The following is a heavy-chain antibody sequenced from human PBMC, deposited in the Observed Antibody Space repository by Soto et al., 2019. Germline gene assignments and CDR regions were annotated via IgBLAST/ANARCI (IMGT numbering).Heavy chain of an antibody. D-gene: IGHD2-15*01. J-gene: IGHJ4*02. CDR2: IRSRANRYAT. CDR1: GFSFSVSA. CDR3: TRLYCSGFDF. V-gene: IGHV3-73*02. Sequence: EVQLVESGGGLVQPGGSLKLSCAASGFSFSVSAVHWVRQASGKGLEWIGRIRSRANRYATAYATSVKGRFTISRDDSKNTANLQMNSLKIEAPAMYYCTRLYCSGFDFWGQGALVTVSS.